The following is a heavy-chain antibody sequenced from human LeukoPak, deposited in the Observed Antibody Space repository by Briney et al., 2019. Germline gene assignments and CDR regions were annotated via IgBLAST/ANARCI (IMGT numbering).Heavy chain of an antibody. CDR2: IYYSGST. CDR3: ARVGGHVFDY. CDR1: GGSVSSGSYY. D-gene: IGHD3-16*01. J-gene: IGHJ4*02. V-gene: IGHV4-61*01. Sequence: PSETLSPTCTVSGGSVSSGSYYWSWIRQPPGKGLEWIGYIYYSGSTNYNPSLKSRVTISVDTSKNQFSLKLSSVTAADTAVYYCARVGGHVFDYWGQGTLVTVSS.